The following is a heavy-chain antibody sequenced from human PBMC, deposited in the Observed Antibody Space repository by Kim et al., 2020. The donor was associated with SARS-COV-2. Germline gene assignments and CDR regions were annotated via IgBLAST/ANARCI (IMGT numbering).Heavy chain of an antibody. CDR2: T. J-gene: IGHJ3*02. V-gene: IGHV5-51*01. Sequence: TRYRPSFQGQVTISPDKSISTAYLQWSSRKASDTAMYYCARRGGFDAFDIWGQGTMVTVSS. CDR3: ARRGGFDAFDI. D-gene: IGHD3-16*01.